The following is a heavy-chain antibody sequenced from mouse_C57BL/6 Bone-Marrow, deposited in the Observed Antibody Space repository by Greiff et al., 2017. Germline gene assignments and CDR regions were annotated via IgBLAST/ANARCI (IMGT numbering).Heavy chain of an antibody. CDR2: IDPSDRYT. J-gene: IGHJ3*01. Sequence: QVQLQQPGAELVMPGASVKLSCKSSGYTFTSYWMHWVKQRPGQGLEWIGEIDPSDRYTNYNQKFKGKSTLTVDKSSSTAYMQLSSLTSEDSAVYYCARRDGYSSGFAYWGQGTLVTVSA. CDR1: GYTFTSYW. CDR3: ARRDGYSSGFAY. D-gene: IGHD2-3*01. V-gene: IGHV1-69*01.